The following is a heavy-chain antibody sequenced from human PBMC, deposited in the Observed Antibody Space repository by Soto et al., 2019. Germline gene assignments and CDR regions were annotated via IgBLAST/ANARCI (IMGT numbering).Heavy chain of an antibody. CDR2: IDPSDSYT. V-gene: IGHV5-10-1*01. Sequence: GESLKISCKGSGYRFTSYWISWVRQMPGKGLEWMGRIDPSDSYTNYSPSFQGHVTISADKSISTAYLQWSSLKASDTAMYYCARHGSIAAAGPYGMDVWGQGTTVTVSS. CDR3: ARHGSIAAAGPYGMDV. J-gene: IGHJ6*02. D-gene: IGHD6-13*01. CDR1: GYRFTSYW.